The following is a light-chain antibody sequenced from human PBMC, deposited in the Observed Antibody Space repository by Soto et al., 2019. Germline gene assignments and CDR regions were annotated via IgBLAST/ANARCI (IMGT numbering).Light chain of an antibody. CDR2: AAA. Sequence: DLQMTQSPSSLSASVGDRVTITCRASQSITTYLNWYQQTSGEAPKLLIYAAARLQTGVPSRFSGSGSGTDFTLTISSLQPEDFAPYYCQQAYGAPPTFGQGTKVEIK. CDR1: QSITTY. J-gene: IGKJ1*01. V-gene: IGKV1-39*01. CDR3: QQAYGAPPT.